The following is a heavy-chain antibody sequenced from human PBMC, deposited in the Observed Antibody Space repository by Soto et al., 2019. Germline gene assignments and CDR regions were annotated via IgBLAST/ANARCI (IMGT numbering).Heavy chain of an antibody. Sequence: QVQLVQSGPEVKKPGASVKVSCQASGYSFHNYGIIWVRQAPGQGLEWMGWISGQIAKTNYEQKFQGKVSRTTDTSTSIAYLELNTLTSDDTAIYFCARGPPSGSFSLTPRYWGQGTLVTVSS. CDR2: ISGQIAKT. CDR1: GYSFHNYG. V-gene: IGHV1-18*01. CDR3: ARGPPSGSFSLTPRY. J-gene: IGHJ4*02. D-gene: IGHD1-26*01.